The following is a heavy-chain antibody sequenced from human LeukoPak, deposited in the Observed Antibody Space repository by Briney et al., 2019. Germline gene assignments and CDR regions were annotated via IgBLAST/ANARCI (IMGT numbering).Heavy chain of an antibody. CDR1: GFTFSSHA. V-gene: IGHV3-23*01. D-gene: IGHD6-19*01. CDR2: ISGNGANT. J-gene: IGHJ4*02. CDR3: ARSTYSSGWRDY. Sequence: GGSLRLSCAPSGFTFSSHAMSWGRQAPGKGLEWVSGISGNGANTYYADSVKGRFTISRDNSKNTLYLQMNSLRAEDTAVYYCARSTYSSGWRDYWGQGTLLTVSS.